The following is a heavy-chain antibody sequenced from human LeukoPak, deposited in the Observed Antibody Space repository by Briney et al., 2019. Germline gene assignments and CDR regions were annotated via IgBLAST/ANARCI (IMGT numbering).Heavy chain of an antibody. Sequence: SQTLSLTCALSGDSVSINSAACNWIRQSPSRGLEWLGRTYYRSKWYNDYAVSVKSRITINPDTSKNQFSLQLNSVTPEDTAVYYCARAQGQQWLNYWGQGTLVTVSS. D-gene: IGHD6-19*01. CDR3: ARAQGQQWLNY. CDR2: TYYRSKWYN. J-gene: IGHJ4*02. V-gene: IGHV6-1*01. CDR1: GDSVSINSAA.